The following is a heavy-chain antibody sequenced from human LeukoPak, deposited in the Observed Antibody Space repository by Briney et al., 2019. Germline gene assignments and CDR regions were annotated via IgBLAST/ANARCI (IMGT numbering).Heavy chain of an antibody. J-gene: IGHJ5*02. V-gene: IGHV3-21*01. CDR3: ARAGHFYSANCWFDP. D-gene: IGHD2-15*01. Sequence: PGGSLRLSCAASGFTFSSYNMNWVRQAPGKGLEWVSSISSSSNSIYYADSVRGRFTISRDNAKNSLYLQISSLRAEDTAVYYCARAGHFYSANCWFDPWGQGTLVTVSS. CDR1: GFTFSSYN. CDR2: ISSSSNSI.